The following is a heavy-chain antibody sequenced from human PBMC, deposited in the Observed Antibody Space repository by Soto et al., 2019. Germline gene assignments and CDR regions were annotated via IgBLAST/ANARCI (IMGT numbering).Heavy chain of an antibody. CDR3: ARSAQCFFHVTGIYFYFVH. Sequence: ASVKVSCKTSGYIFTDHLVHWVRQSPGQGLEWVGWVHPPSGGTNVAQRFQDRVTMTADTSITTAYMELARLRPDDTAFFYCARSAQCFFHVTGIYFYFVHWG. D-gene: IGHD2-8*02. J-gene: IGHJ4*01. V-gene: IGHV1-2*02. CDR2: VHPPSGGT. CDR1: GYIFTDHL.